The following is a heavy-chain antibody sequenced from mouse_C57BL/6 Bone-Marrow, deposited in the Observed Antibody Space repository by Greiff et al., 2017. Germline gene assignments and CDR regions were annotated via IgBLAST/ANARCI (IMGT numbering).Heavy chain of an antibody. D-gene: IGHD2-4*01. J-gene: IGHJ3*01. CDR3: AREGLRHAWFAY. CDR2: IYPRSGNT. Sequence: QVQLKRSGAELARPGASVKLSCKASGYTFTSYGISWVKQRTGQGLEWIGEIYPRSGNTYYNEKFKGKATLTADKSSSTAYMELRSLTSEDSAVYFCAREGLRHAWFAYWGQGTLVTVSA. V-gene: IGHV1-81*01. CDR1: GYTFTSYG.